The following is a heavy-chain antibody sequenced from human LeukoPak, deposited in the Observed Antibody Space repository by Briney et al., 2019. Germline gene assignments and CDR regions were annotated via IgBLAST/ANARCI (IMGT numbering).Heavy chain of an antibody. CDR1: GFTFSPYA. CDR3: AKGESHPKYYFDY. Sequence: GGSLRLFCAASGFTFSPYAMRWVRQAPGKGLECVSSISGSDGSTYYADSVKGRFTISRDNSKNTLYLQMNSLRAEDTAVYYCAKGESHPKYYFDYWGQGTLVTVSS. CDR2: ISGSDGST. V-gene: IGHV3-23*01. D-gene: IGHD3-10*01. J-gene: IGHJ4*02.